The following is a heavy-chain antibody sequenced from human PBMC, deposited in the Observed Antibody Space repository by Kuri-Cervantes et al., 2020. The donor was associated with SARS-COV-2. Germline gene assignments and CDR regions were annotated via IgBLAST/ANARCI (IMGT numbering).Heavy chain of an antibody. CDR2: IYYTGST. V-gene: IGHV4-39*07. J-gene: IGHJ2*01. Sequence: SETLSLTCTVSGASISSSSYYWDWNRQPPGKGLEWIGSIYYTGSTYYNPSLKSRATISVDTSKNQFSLKLSSVTAADTAVYYCARDRATIFGVVTPSWYFDLWGRGTLVTVSS. CDR1: GASISSSSYY. D-gene: IGHD3-3*01. CDR3: ARDRATIFGVVTPSWYFDL.